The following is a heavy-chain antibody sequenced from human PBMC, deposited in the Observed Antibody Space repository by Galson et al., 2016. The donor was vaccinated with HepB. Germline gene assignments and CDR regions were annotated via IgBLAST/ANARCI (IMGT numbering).Heavy chain of an antibody. V-gene: IGHV3-30*04. J-gene: IGHJ4*02. CDR2: TSFDGSYK. CDR3: ARDTGWNDQFDY. CDR1: GFPFSSYA. Sequence: SLRLSCAASGFPFSSYAVHWVRQAPGKGLEWVAVTSFDGSYKYYTDSVKGRFTVSRDNSRNTLFLQMSSLRAEDTAVYYCARDTGWNDQFDYWGQGTLVTVSS. D-gene: IGHD1-1*01.